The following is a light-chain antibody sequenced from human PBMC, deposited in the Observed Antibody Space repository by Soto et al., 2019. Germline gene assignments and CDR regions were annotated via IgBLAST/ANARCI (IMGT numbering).Light chain of an antibody. CDR2: GAS. V-gene: IGKV3-20*01. CDR3: QQYGSSPTT. CDR1: QSVSSNH. Sequence: DIVLTQSPGTLSLSPGERATLSCRASQSVSSNHLAWYQQKPGQAPRRLIFGASFRATGIPDRFSGSGSGTDFTLTISRLEPEDFAVYYCQQYGSSPTTFGQGTKVDIK. J-gene: IGKJ1*01.